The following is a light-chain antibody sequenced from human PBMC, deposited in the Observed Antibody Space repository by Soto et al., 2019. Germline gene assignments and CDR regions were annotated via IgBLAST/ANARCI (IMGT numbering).Light chain of an antibody. Sequence: QSALTQPASVSGSPGQSITISCTGTSSDVGSYNLVSWYQQHPGKAPKLMIYEGSKRPSGVSNRFSGSKSDNTASLTISGLQAEDEADYYCCSYAGSVVFGGGTKLTVL. CDR2: EGS. CDR1: SSDVGSYNL. CDR3: CSYAGSVV. V-gene: IGLV2-23*01. J-gene: IGLJ2*01.